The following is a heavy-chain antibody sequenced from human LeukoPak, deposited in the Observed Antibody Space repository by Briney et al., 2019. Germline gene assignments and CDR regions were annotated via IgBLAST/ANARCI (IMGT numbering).Heavy chain of an antibody. J-gene: IGHJ4*02. CDR1: GFSFSDYY. D-gene: IGHD5-24*01. V-gene: IGHV3-11*04. CDR3: ARDLGRDGTDY. CDR2: ISSSGSTI. Sequence: PGGSLRLSCAASGFSFSDYYMSWIRQAPGKGLEGVSYISSSGSTIYYADSVKGRFTISRDNARSSLYLQMNSLRAEDTAVYYCARDLGRDGTDYWGQGTLVTVSS.